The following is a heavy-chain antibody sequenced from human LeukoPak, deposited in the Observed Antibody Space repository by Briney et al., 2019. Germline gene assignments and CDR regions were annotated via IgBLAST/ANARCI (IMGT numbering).Heavy chain of an antibody. D-gene: IGHD4-17*01. CDR1: GYTFTSYG. CDR3: ARDPTTVTVGYFDY. CDR2: ISAYNGNT. J-gene: IGHJ4*02. V-gene: IGHV1-18*01. Sequence: GASVKVSCKASGYTFTSYGISWVRQAPGQGLEWMGWISAYNGNTNYAQKLQGRVTMTTDTSTSTAYMVLRSLRSDDTAVYYCARDPTTVTVGYFDYWGQGTLVTVSS.